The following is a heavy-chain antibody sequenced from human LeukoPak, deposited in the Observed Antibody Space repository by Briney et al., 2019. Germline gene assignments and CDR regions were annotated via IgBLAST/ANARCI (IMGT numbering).Heavy chain of an antibody. CDR3: ARLPTGYPNWFDT. Sequence: SETLSLTCAVSGGSISSISSNNWACIRQPPGKGLELIAAIHYTGSTYYNPSFMSRVTISVDTSKNQFSLKLNSLTATDTAVYYCARLPTGYPNWFDTWGQGILVTVSS. CDR1: GGSISSISSNN. CDR2: IHYTGST. V-gene: IGHV4-39*01. J-gene: IGHJ5*02. D-gene: IGHD5-18*01.